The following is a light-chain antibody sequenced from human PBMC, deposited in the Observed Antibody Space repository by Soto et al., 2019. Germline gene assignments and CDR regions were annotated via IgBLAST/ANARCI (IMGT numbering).Light chain of an antibody. V-gene: IGKV1-5*01. CDR1: QNIRNW. CDR2: DAS. J-gene: IGKJ5*01. CDR3: QQYNTYST. Sequence: GDSVTITCRPSQNIRNWLAWYXPKPXXXPXXLIYDASSLKSGVPARFSGSGSGTEFTLTTSSLQPDDFATYYCQQYNTYSTFGQGTRLEIK.